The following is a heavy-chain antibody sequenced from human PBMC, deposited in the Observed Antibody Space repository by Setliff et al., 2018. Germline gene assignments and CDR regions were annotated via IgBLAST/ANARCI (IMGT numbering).Heavy chain of an antibody. Sequence: GASVKVSCKASGYTFTSYDINWVRQATGQGLEWMGRINPNSGGTNYAQKFQGRVTMTRDTSISTAYMELSSLGSEDTAVYYCATPRSGIIDAFDIWGQGTMVTVSS. V-gene: IGHV1-2*06. CDR2: INPNSGGT. CDR3: ATPRSGIIDAFDI. D-gene: IGHD2-15*01. J-gene: IGHJ3*02. CDR1: GYTFTSYD.